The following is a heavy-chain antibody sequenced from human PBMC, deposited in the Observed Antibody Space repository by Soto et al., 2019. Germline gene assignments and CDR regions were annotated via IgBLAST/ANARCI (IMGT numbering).Heavy chain of an antibody. D-gene: IGHD6-19*01. J-gene: IGHJ4*02. Sequence: QVHLVQSGGGVVRPGRSLRLSCAASGFTFSAYGMHWVRQAPGKGLECVAVIWFDGSKEYYADSVRGRFTTSRDDSKNTAYLQMDSLRPEDTAVYYCARDGRSGWTSYHFDYWGQGKLVTVSS. CDR1: GFTFSAYG. CDR3: ARDGRSGWTSYHFDY. CDR2: IWFDGSKE. V-gene: IGHV3-33*01.